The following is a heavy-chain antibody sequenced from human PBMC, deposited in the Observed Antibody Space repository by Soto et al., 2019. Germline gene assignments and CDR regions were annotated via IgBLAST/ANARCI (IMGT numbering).Heavy chain of an antibody. D-gene: IGHD1-26*01. CDR2: ISAYNGNT. CDR3: ARVGATNNYYYGLAV. Sequence: GGPVKVSCKGFCFTLSSYGISWGRQAPGQGLEWMGWISAYNGNTNYAQKLQGRVTMTRDTSISTAYMELSRLRSDDTAVYYCARVGATNNYYYGLAVWGQGTTVTVSS. CDR1: CFTLSSYG. V-gene: IGHV1-18*01. J-gene: IGHJ6*02.